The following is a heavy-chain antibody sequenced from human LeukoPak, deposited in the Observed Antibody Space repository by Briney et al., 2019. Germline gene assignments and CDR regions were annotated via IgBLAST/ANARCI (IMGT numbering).Heavy chain of an antibody. J-gene: IGHJ4*02. V-gene: IGHV3-53*01. CDR2: MYAGGDT. CDR3: ARSGSGWFDY. Sequence: GGSLRLSCAASGFTVSTNFMSWVRQAPGKGLEWVSVMYAGGDTYYADSVKGRFTISRDNSKNTLYLQMNSLRAEDTAIYYCARSGSGWFDYWGQGTLVTVSS. D-gene: IGHD6-19*01. CDR1: GFTVSTNF.